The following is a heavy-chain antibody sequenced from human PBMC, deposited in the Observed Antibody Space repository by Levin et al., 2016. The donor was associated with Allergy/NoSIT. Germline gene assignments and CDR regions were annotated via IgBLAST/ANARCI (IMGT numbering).Heavy chain of an antibody. V-gene: IGHV1-2*02. Sequence: WVRQAPGQGLEWMGWINPNSGGTNYAQKFQGRVTMTRDTSISTAYMELSRLRSDDTAVYYCARDSLTTGNYGVDYWGQGTLVTVSS. J-gene: IGHJ4*02. CDR2: INPNSGGT. D-gene: IGHD4-17*01. CDR3: ARDSLTTGNYGVDY.